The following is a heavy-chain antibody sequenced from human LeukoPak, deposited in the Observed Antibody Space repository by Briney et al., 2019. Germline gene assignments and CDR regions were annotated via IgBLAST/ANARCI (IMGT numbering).Heavy chain of an antibody. CDR3: ATSLGYCSGGSCPPSY. D-gene: IGHD2-15*01. Sequence: PGGSLRLSCVASGFTFSSYAMSWVRQAPGKGLEWVSAISGGGDSTYYADSVKGRFTISRDNSKNTLYLQMNSLRAEDTAVYYCATSLGYCSGGSCPPSYWGQGSLVTVSS. J-gene: IGHJ4*02. V-gene: IGHV3-23*01. CDR2: ISGGGDST. CDR1: GFTFSSYA.